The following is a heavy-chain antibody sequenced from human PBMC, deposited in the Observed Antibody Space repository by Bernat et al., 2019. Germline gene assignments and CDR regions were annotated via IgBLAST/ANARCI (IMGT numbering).Heavy chain of an antibody. CDR3: ARDTGGGDFWSGYYTPYYYGMDV. J-gene: IGHJ6*02. D-gene: IGHD3-3*01. CDR1: GFTFSSYA. CDR2: ISGSGGST. V-gene: IGHV3-23*01. Sequence: EVQLLESGGGLVQPGGSLRLSCAASGFTFSSYAMSWVRQAPGKGLEWVSAISGSGGSTYYADSVKGRFTISRDNAKNTLYLQMNSLRAEDTAVYYCARDTGGGDFWSGYYTPYYYGMDVWGQGTTVTVSS.